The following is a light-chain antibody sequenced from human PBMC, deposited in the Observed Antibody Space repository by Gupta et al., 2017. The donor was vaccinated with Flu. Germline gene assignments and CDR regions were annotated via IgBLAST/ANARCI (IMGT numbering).Light chain of an antibody. J-gene: IGLJ3*02. CDR2: NNN. CDR1: SSNVGRYA. V-gene: IGLV1-44*01. CDR3: AAWDGSLNAWV. Sequence: QSVLTQPPSASGTPRQRVTISCSGSSSNVGRYAVNWYQQLPGTAPKLLIYNNNRRPSGVPDRFSDSKSGTSASLAISGLQSEDEADYYCAAWDGSLNAWVFGGGTKLTVL.